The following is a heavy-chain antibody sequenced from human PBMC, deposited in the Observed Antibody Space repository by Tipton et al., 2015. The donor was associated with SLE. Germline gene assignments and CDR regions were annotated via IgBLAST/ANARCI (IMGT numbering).Heavy chain of an antibody. CDR1: GFTFSSFE. CDR2: ISGSGTNI. Sequence: SLRLSCAASGFTFSSFEMNWVRQAPGKGLEWVSYISGSGTNIHYADSVKGRFTISRDNAKNSLYLQMNSLRAEDTAVYYCARSSYSYEFDPWGQGTLVTVSS. D-gene: IGHD3-22*01. J-gene: IGHJ5*02. CDR3: ARSSYSYEFDP. V-gene: IGHV3-48*03.